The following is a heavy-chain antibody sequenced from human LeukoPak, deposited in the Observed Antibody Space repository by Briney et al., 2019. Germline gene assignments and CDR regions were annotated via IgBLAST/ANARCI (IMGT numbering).Heavy chain of an antibody. D-gene: IGHD3-10*01. CDR3: ASGESNWFDP. Sequence: GASVKVSCKASGGTFSSYAISWVRQAPGQGLEWMGGIIPIFGTANYAQKFQGRVTITANESTSTAYMELSSLRSEDTAVYYCASGESNWFDPWGQGTLVTVSS. V-gene: IGHV1-69*13. CDR1: GGTFSSYA. CDR2: IIPIFGTA. J-gene: IGHJ5*02.